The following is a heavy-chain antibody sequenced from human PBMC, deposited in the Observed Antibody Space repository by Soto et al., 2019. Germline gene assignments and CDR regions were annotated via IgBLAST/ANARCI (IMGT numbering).Heavy chain of an antibody. CDR1: GGSISSGDYY. J-gene: IGHJ4*02. V-gene: IGHV4-30-4*01. D-gene: IGHD3-9*01. CDR2: IYYSGST. CDR3: AREHDILTGVGHYFDY. Sequence: SETLSLTCTVSGGSISSGDYYWSWIRQPPGKGLEWIGYIYYSGSTYYNPSLKSRVTISVDTSKNQFSLKLSSVTAADTAVYYCAREHDILTGVGHYFDYWGQGTLVTVSS.